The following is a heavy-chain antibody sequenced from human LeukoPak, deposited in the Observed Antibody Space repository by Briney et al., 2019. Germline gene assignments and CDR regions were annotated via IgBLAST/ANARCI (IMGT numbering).Heavy chain of an antibody. D-gene: IGHD3-16*01. CDR1: GFTFDQYA. Sequence: LRLSCAASGFTFDQYAMHWIRQPPGKGLECIGYIYHSGSTYYNPSLKSRVTISVDKSKNQFSLKLSSVTAADTVVYYCASPLWGSRFDAFDIWGQGTMVTVSS. J-gene: IGHJ3*02. CDR3: ASPLWGSRFDAFDI. CDR2: IYHSGST. V-gene: IGHV4-30-2*01.